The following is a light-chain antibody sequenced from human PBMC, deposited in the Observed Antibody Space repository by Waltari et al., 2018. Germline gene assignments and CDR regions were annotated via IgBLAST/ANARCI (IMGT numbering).Light chain of an antibody. J-gene: IGKJ2*01. CDR3: QEYYGTPPDT. V-gene: IGKV4-1*01. CDR2: WAS. CDR1: QSVLSSSNSNNY. Sequence: DIVMTQSPDSLAVSLGARATINCKSSQSVLSSSNSNNYLAWYQQKPRQPPKLLIYWASTRESGVPDRFSGSGSGTDFTLTISSLQAEDVAVYYCQEYYGTPPDTFGQGTKLEIK.